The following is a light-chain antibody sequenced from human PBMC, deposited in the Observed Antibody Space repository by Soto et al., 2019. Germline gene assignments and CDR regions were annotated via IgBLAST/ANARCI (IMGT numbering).Light chain of an antibody. J-gene: IGKJ1*01. CDR2: DAS. V-gene: IGKV3-11*01. Sequence: EIVLTXSPATLSLSXXXXATLSCRASQSVSSYLAWYQQKPGQAPRLLIYDASNRATGIPARFSGSGSGTDFTLTISSLEPEDFAVYYCQQRSNWQWTFGQGTKVEIK. CDR1: QSVSSY. CDR3: QQRSNWQWT.